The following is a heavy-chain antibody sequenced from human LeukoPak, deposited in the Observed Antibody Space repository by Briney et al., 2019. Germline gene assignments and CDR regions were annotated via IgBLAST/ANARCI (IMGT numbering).Heavy chain of an antibody. Sequence: GGSLRLSCAASGFTFSSYAMSWVRQAPGKGLEWVSAITGSGGSTYYADSVKGRFTIPRDNSENTLYLQMNSLRAEDTAVYYCAKDPRLEIDGSGSFLSWGQGTLVTVSS. CDR3: AKDPRLEIDGSGSFLS. CDR1: GFTFSSYA. J-gene: IGHJ4*02. CDR2: ITGSGGST. D-gene: IGHD3-10*01. V-gene: IGHV3-23*01.